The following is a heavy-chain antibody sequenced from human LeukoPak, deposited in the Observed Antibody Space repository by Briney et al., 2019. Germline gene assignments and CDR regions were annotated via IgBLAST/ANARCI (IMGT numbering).Heavy chain of an antibody. Sequence: GGSLRLSCAASGFPFNAYWMAWVRQAPGKGLEWVANIRQDGDTKYYVDSVKGRFTISRDNAMNSLYLQMNSLRAEDTAIYYCARSLPYGTTWYGRSDFWGQGTLVTVSS. D-gene: IGHD6-13*01. CDR3: ARSLPYGTTWYGRSDF. J-gene: IGHJ4*02. V-gene: IGHV3-7*03. CDR1: GFPFNAYW. CDR2: IRQDGDTK.